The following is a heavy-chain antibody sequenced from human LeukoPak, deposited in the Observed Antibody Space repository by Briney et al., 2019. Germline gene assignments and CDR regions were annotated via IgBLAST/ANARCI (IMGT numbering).Heavy chain of an antibody. CDR1: GGSINGDNW. CDR2: IHHSGST. D-gene: IGHD4-17*01. J-gene: IGHJ4*02. Sequence: SGTLSLTCTVSGGSINGDNWWSWVRQPPGKGLEWIGEIHHSGSTNYNPSLKSRVTMSVDTSKNQFSLKLSSVTAADTAVYYCARDRTTTVFFDYWGQGTLVTVSS. V-gene: IGHV4-4*02. CDR3: ARDRTTTVFFDY.